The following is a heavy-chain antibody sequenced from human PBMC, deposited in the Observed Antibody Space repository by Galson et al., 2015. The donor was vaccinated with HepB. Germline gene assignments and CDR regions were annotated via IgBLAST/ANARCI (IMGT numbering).Heavy chain of an antibody. J-gene: IGHJ4*02. Sequence: SLRLSCAVSGFSLSSYEMSWVRQAPGKGLEWLSYISTGGHNMYYADSVKGRFTVSRDNAKNSLYLQMNSLRAEDAAVYYCVTGGSQHCTGVSCYPGDYWGQGTLVTVSS. CDR3: VTGGSQHCTGVSCYPGDY. D-gene: IGHD2-15*01. CDR2: ISTGGHNM. CDR1: GFSLSSYE. V-gene: IGHV3-48*03.